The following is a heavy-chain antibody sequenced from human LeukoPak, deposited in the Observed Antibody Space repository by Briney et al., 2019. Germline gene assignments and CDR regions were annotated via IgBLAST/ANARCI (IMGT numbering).Heavy chain of an antibody. V-gene: IGHV3-21*04. D-gene: IGHD2-2*01. CDR3: ARVREDIVVVPAAQYYYYMDV. Sequence: PGGSLRLSCAASGFTFSTYYMNWVRQAPGKGLEWVSSITTSSSYIYYADSVKGRFNISRDNAKNSLYLQMNSLRAEDTALYYCARVREDIVVVPAAQYYYYMDVWGKGTTVTVSS. CDR2: ITTSSSYI. CDR1: GFTFSTYY. J-gene: IGHJ6*03.